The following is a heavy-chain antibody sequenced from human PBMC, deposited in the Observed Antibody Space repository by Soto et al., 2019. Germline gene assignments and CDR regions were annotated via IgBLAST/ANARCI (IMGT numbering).Heavy chain of an antibody. CDR2: IYYRGST. D-gene: IGHD3-10*01. V-gene: IGHV4-39*01. CDR3: ARLSGYGSGAFYGMDV. CDR1: GFTLSGYA. J-gene: IGHJ6*02. Sequence: GSLRLSCAASGFTLSGYAMDWVRQPPGKGLEWIGSIYYRGSTYYNPSLKSRVTISVDTSKNQFSLKLSSVTAADTAVYYCARLSGYGSGAFYGMDVWGQGTTVTVSS.